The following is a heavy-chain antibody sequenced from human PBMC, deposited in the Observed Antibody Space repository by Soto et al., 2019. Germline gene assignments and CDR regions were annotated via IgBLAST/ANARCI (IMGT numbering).Heavy chain of an antibody. CDR3: ARRGNIAAAGTVYYYYMDV. V-gene: IGHV4-39*01. D-gene: IGHD6-13*01. J-gene: IGHJ6*03. Sequence: SETLSLTCTVSGGSISSSIYYWGWIRQPPGKGLDWIGSIYYSGSTYYNPSLKSRVTISVDTSKNQFSLKLSSVTAADTAVYYCARRGNIAAAGTVYYYYMDVWGKGTTVNVSS. CDR2: IYYSGST. CDR1: GGSISSSIYY.